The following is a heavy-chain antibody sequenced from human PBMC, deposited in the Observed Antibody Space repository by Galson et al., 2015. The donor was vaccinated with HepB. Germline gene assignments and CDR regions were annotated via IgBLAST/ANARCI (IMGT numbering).Heavy chain of an antibody. CDR3: AKGGVYGSHYFDY. Sequence: SLRLSCAASGFTFSSYGMHWVRQAPGKGLEWVAVISYDGSNKYYADSVKGRFTISRDNSKNTLYLQMNSLRAEDTAVYYCAKGGVYGSHYFDYWGQGTLVTVSS. J-gene: IGHJ4*02. CDR2: ISYDGSNK. D-gene: IGHD5/OR15-5a*01. V-gene: IGHV3-30*18. CDR1: GFTFSSYG.